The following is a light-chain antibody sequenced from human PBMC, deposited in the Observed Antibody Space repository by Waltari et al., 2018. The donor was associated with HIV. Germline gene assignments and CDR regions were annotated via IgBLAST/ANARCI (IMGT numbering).Light chain of an antibody. J-gene: IGLJ2*01. V-gene: IGLV1-44*01. Sequence: QSVLTQPPSASGTPGQNVTISCSGNTPNIGSYICNWYQQFPGAAPKLLIYSNNQRPSGVPARFSGSKSGTSASLAISGLQSEDEADYFCAAWDDTLNGLFGGGTKLTVL. CDR1: TPNIGSYI. CDR2: SNN. CDR3: AAWDDTLNGL.